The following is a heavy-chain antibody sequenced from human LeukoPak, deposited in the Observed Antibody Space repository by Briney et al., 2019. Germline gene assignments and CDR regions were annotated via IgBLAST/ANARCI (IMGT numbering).Heavy chain of an antibody. CDR2: IKQGGSEK. V-gene: IGHV3-7*05. J-gene: IGHJ5*02. Sequence: GGSLRLSCAASEFTFSSSWMSWVRQAPGKGLEWVANIKQGGSEKYYVDSVKGRFTISRDNAKNSLYLQMNSLRAEDTAVYYCAREEGYCANGVCYFWFDPWGQGTLVTVSS. CDR1: EFTFSSSW. D-gene: IGHD2-8*01. CDR3: AREEGYCANGVCYFWFDP.